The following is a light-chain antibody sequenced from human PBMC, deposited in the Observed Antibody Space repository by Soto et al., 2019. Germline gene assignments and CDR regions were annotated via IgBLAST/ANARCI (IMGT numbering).Light chain of an antibody. V-gene: IGLV2-14*01. CDR2: EVS. CDR3: TSHTASSTWV. Sequence: QSVLTQPASVSGSPGQSITISCTGTSSDVGYDNYVSWFQQHPGKAPKLMIYEVSRRPSGVSNRFSGSKSANTASLTISGLQAEDEADYYCTSHTASSTWVFGRGTKLTVL. J-gene: IGLJ3*02. CDR1: SSDVGYDNY.